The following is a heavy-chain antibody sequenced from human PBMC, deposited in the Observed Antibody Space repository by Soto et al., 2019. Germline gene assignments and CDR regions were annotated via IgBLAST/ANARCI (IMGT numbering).Heavy chain of an antibody. D-gene: IGHD3-22*01. CDR2: IYSGGST. J-gene: IGHJ3*02. CDR3: ASEGYYDSSGYYPYAFDI. Sequence: EVRLWETGGGLIKPGGSLRLSCAASGFTVSSNSMSWVRQAPGKGLEGVSVIYSGGSTYYADSVKGRFTISRDNSKNTLYLQMNSLRAEDTAVYYCASEGYYDSSGYYPYAFDIWGQGTMVTVSS. V-gene: IGHV3-53*02. CDR1: GFTVSSNS.